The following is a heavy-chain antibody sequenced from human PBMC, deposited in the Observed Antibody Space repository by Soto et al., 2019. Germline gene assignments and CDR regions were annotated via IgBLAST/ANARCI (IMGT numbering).Heavy chain of an antibody. V-gene: IGHV3-23*01. Sequence: EVQLLESGGGLVQPGGSLRLSCAASGFTFSSYAMSWVRQAPGKGLEWVSAISGSGCSTYYADSVKGRFTISRDNSKNTLYLQMNSLRDEDTAVYYCAKYGLRVAVAEDYWGQGTLVTVSS. D-gene: IGHD6-19*01. CDR1: GFTFSSYA. CDR2: ISGSGCST. J-gene: IGHJ4*02. CDR3: AKYGLRVAVAEDY.